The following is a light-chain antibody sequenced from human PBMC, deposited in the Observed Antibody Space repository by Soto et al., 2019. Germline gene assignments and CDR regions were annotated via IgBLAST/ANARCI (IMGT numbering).Light chain of an antibody. J-gene: IGKJ1*01. V-gene: IGKV3-20*01. CDR1: QSVSNNY. CDR2: GAS. Sequence: TLCCRARQSVSNNYLAWYQQKPGQAPRLLIYGASNRATGIPDRFSGSGSGTDFTLTISRLEPEDFAVYYCQQYGSLSWTFGQGTKVDIK. CDR3: QQYGSLSWT.